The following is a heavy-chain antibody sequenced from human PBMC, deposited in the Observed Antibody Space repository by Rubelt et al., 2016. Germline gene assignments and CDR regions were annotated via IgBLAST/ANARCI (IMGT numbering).Heavy chain of an antibody. CDR2: IRGSGEST. V-gene: IGHV3-23*01. D-gene: IGHD2-2*01. Sequence: RVSCAASGFAFSSHGMSWVRQALGKGLEWVSGIRGSGESTYYADSVKGRFTVSRDNSKNTLYLQMSSLRDEETAVYNCAKDKEGCSSSSCYERGFAYWGQGDLVSVSS. J-gene: IGHJ4*02. CDR1: GFAFSSHG. CDR3: AKDKEGCSSSSCYERGFAY.